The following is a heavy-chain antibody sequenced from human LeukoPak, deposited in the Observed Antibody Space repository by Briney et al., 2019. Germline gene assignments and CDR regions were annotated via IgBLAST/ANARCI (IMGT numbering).Heavy chain of an antibody. D-gene: IGHD6-6*01. CDR3: ARSQLVLDYYYGMDV. CDR1: GGPISSGGYY. V-gene: IGHV4-31*03. CDR2: IYYSGST. Sequence: SETLSLTCTVSGGPISSGGYYWSWIRQHPGKGLEWIGYIYYSGSTYYNPSLKSRVTISVDTSKNQFSLKLSSVTAADTAVYYCARSQLVLDYYYGMDVWGQGTTVTVSS. J-gene: IGHJ6*02.